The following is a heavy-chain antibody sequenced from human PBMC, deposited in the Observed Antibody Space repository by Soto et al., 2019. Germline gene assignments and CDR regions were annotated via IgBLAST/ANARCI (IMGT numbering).Heavy chain of an antibody. J-gene: IGHJ6*02. D-gene: IGHD6-6*01. CDR1: GYTFTGYY. V-gene: IGHV1-2*02. CDR3: ATLGGVAARPYYYYGMDV. Sequence: ASVKVSCKASGYTFTGYYMHWVRQAPGQGLEWMGWINPNSGGTNYAQKLQGRVTMTRDTSISTAYMELSRLRSDDTAVYYCATLGGVAARPYYYYGMDVWGQGTTVTVSS. CDR2: INPNSGGT.